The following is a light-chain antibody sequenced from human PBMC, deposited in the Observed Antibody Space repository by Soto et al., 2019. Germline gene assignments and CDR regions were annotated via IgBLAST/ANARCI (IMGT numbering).Light chain of an antibody. Sequence: IQMTHSPSTLSASVLYRVTITFLASQSISSWLAWYQQKPGKAPKLLIYDASNLETGVPSRFSGSGSGTDFTFTISSLQPEDIATYYCQQYDNLPLTFGGGTKVDIK. V-gene: IGKV1-33*01. J-gene: IGKJ4*01. CDR2: DAS. CDR1: QSISSW. CDR3: QQYDNLPLT.